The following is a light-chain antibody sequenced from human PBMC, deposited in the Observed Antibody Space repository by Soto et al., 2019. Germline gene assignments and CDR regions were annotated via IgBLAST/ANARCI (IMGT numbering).Light chain of an antibody. CDR1: SSNIGAGYD. CDR2: GNS. Sequence: XXCTGSSSNIGAGYDVHWYQQLPGTAPKLLMYGNSNRPSGVPDRFSGSKSGTSASLAITGLQAEDEADYYCQSYDSSLSGAVFGGGTQLTVL. J-gene: IGLJ7*01. V-gene: IGLV1-40*01. CDR3: QSYDSSLSGAV.